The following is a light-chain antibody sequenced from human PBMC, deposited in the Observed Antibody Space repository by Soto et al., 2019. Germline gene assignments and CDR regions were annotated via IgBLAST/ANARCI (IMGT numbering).Light chain of an antibody. CDR2: DAS. Sequence: EILMTQSPEPLSVSPGERVTLSCRASRTVSNRLAWYQHKPGQAPRLLIYDASNRATGIPARFSGSGSGTDFTLTISSLEPEDFAVYYCQQRSNWSITFGQGTRLEI. CDR1: RTVSNR. J-gene: IGKJ5*01. CDR3: QQRSNWSIT. V-gene: IGKV3-11*01.